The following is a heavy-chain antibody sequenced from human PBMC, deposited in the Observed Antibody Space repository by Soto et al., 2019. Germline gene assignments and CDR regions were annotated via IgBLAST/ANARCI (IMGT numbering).Heavy chain of an antibody. J-gene: IGHJ6*02. Sequence: VKVSCKASGYTFTGYYMHWVRRAPGQGLEWMGWINPNSGGTNYAQKFQGWVTMTRDTSISTAYMELSRLRSDDTAVYYCSRGVQLLTPYCMDVWGQGTTVTVPS. V-gene: IGHV1-2*04. CDR2: INPNSGGT. CDR3: SRGVQLLTPYCMDV. D-gene: IGHD1-1*01. CDR1: GYTFTGYY.